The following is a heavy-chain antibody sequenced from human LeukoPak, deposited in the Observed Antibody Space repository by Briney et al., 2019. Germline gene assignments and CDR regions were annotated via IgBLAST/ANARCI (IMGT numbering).Heavy chain of an antibody. J-gene: IGHJ6*03. D-gene: IGHD2/OR15-2a*01. CDR2: ISGSGGST. CDR1: GFTFSSYT. CDR3: AKYPTLIIDGVMDV. Sequence: GGSLRLSCAASGFTFSSYTMNWVRQAPGKGLEWVSAISGSGGSTYYADSVKGRFTISRDNSKNTLYLQMNSLRAEDTEVYYCAKYPTLIIDGVMDVWGKGTTVTVSS. V-gene: IGHV3-23*01.